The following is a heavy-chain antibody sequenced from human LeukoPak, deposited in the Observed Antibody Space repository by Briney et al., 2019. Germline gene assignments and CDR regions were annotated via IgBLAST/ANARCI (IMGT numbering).Heavy chain of an antibody. D-gene: IGHD3-10*01. V-gene: IGHV3-30*18. CDR2: ISYDGSNK. Sequence: PGGSLRLSCAASGFTFSSYGMHWVRQAPGKGLEWVAVISYDGSNKYYADSVKGRFTISRDNSKNTLYLQMNSLRAEDTAVYYCAKGDGSGSGSYYKPFDYWGQGTLVTVSS. CDR3: AKGDGSGSGSYYKPFDY. CDR1: GFTFSSYG. J-gene: IGHJ4*02.